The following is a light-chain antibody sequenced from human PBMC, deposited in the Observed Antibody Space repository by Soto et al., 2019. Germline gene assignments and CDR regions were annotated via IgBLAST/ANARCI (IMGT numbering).Light chain of an antibody. CDR1: QTINKY. V-gene: IGKV1-39*01. CDR3: QQIYGSPGA. CDR2: AAS. Sequence: DLHLTQSPSSLSASVGDSVTITCRSSQTINKYLNWYQHRPGKAPKLLIYAASSLQTGVPTRFSGAGAGTFFTLTISNLQLEDVASYYCQQIYGSPGAFGRGNKVEI. J-gene: IGKJ1*01.